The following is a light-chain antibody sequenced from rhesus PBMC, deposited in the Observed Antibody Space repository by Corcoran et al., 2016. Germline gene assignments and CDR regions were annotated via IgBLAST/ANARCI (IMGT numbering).Light chain of an antibody. CDR2: EAS. V-gene: IGKV1-21*01. CDR3: QHYYRTRWT. CDR1: QGITND. Sequence: DIQMTQSPSSLSASVGDRVTITCRASQGITNDVARYQQKPGKNPKLLIYEASSLQSWIPSRFSGSGSGTDFTLTLSSLQSEDFACSCCQHYYRTRWTFGQGTKVEIK. J-gene: IGKJ1*01.